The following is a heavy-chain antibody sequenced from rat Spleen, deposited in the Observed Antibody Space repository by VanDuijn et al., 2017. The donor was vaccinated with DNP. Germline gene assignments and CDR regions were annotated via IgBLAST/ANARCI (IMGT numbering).Heavy chain of an antibody. CDR2: ISPSGGST. CDR3: ARHDNNLFDY. J-gene: IGHJ2*01. CDR1: GFTFSNYD. Sequence: EVQLVESGGGLVQPGRSLKLSCAASGFTFSNYDMAWVRQAPTKGLEWVASISPSGGSTYYRDSVKGRFTISRDNAKSTLYLQMNSLRSEDTATYYCARHDNNLFDYWGQGVMVTVSS. D-gene: IGHD1-10*01. V-gene: IGHV5-25*01.